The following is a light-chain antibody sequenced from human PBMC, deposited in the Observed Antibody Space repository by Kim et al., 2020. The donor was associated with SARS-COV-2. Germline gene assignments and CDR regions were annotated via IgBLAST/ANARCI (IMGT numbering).Light chain of an antibody. Sequence: STLSASVGANVTITCRASQSINNWLAWYQQKPGKAPKPLIYRVSSLESGVPSRFSGSGSGTEFTLTISSLQPDDFATYYCQQHNGYFGQGTKLEI. J-gene: IGKJ2*01. V-gene: IGKV1-5*03. CDR1: QSINNW. CDR3: QQHNGY. CDR2: RVS.